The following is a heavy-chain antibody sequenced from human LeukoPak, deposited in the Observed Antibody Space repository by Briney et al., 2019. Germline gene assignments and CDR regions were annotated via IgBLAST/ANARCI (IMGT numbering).Heavy chain of an antibody. Sequence: GRSLRLSCAATGFTFSNFAMHWVRQAPGKGLEWVANIKQDGSEKYYVDSVKGRFTISRDNSKNTLYLQMNSLRAEDTAVYYCAKKYNTGLDPWGQGTLVTVSS. D-gene: IGHD1-14*01. CDR1: GFTFSNFA. V-gene: IGHV3-7*03. J-gene: IGHJ5*02. CDR2: IKQDGSEK. CDR3: AKKYNTGLDP.